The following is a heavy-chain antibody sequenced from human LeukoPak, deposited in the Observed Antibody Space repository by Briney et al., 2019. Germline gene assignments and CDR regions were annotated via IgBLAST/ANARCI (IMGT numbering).Heavy chain of an antibody. CDR2: INHSGST. CDR1: GGPFSGYY. V-gene: IGHV4-34*01. J-gene: IGHJ5*02. CDR3: AREYCSSTSCYAKAKSWFDP. Sequence: PSQTLSLTCAVYGGPFSGYYWSWVRQPPGKGLEWIGEINHSGSTNYNPSLKSRITISVDTSKNQFSLKLSSVTAADTVVYFCAREYCSSTSCYAKAKSWFDPWGQGTLVTVSS. D-gene: IGHD2-2*01.